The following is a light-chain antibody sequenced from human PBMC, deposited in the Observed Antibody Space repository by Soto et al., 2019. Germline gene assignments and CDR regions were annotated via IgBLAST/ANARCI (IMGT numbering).Light chain of an antibody. J-gene: IGLJ1*01. Sequence: QSVLTQPASVSGAPGQSITISCTGTSSDVGSHNLVSWYQQFPGKAPKLIIFEASKRPSGVSNRFSGSKSGSTASLTISGLQAEDEADYYCCSNAAGSTYVFGSGTKVTVL. CDR2: EAS. CDR3: CSNAAGSTYV. V-gene: IGLV2-23*01. CDR1: SSDVGSHNL.